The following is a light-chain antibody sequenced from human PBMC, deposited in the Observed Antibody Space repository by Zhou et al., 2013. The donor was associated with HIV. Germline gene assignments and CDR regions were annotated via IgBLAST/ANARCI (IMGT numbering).Light chain of an antibody. J-gene: IGKJ2*04. CDR1: QAISTY. CDR2: AAT. CDR3: QQSYSTRCS. Sequence: DIQMTQSPSSLSAFVGDRVTITCRASQAISTYLNWYRHKPGEAPELLIYAATYLQTGVPSRFSGSGSGTDFTLTISSLQPEDFATYYCQQSYSTRCSFGQGTKLEIK. V-gene: IGKV1-39*01.